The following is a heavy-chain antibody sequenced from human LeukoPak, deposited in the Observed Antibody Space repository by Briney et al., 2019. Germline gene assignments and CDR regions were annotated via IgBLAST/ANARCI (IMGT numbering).Heavy chain of an antibody. Sequence: SETLSLTCTVSGGSFSGYYWSWIRQTPGKGLEWIGYIYSSGTTNYNRSLQSRVTISLDTPKNQFSLSVTSVTAADTAMYFCARRISSWNVYIDKWGQGIQVTVS. D-gene: IGHD1-1*01. J-gene: IGHJ4*02. V-gene: IGHV4-59*12. CDR3: ARRISSWNVYIDK. CDR1: GGSFSGYY. CDR2: IYSSGTT.